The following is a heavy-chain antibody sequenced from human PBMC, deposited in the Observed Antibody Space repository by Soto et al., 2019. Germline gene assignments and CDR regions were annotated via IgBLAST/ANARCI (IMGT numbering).Heavy chain of an antibody. CDR2: IYYSGST. Sequence: SETLSLTCTVSGGSISSYYWSWIRQPPGRGLEWIGYIYYSGSTNYNPSLKSRVTISVDTSKNQFSLKLSSVTAADTAVYYCARVITIFGVVTFDPWGQGTLVTVSS. CDR3: ARVITIFGVVTFDP. CDR1: GGSISSYY. V-gene: IGHV4-59*01. J-gene: IGHJ5*02. D-gene: IGHD3-3*01.